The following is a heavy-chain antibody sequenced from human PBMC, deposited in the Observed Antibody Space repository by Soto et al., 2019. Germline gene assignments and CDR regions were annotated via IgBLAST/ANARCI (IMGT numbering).Heavy chain of an antibody. V-gene: IGHV4-31*03. CDR2: IYYSGST. D-gene: IGHD2-21*01. J-gene: IGHJ4*02. Sequence: PSETLSLTCTVSGGSISSGGYYWSWIRQHPGKGLEWIGYIYYSGSTYYNPSLKSRVTISVDTSKNQFSLKLSSVTAADTAVYYCARGIADKGVYFDYWGQGTLVTVSS. CDR3: ARGIADKGVYFDY. CDR1: GGSISSGGYY.